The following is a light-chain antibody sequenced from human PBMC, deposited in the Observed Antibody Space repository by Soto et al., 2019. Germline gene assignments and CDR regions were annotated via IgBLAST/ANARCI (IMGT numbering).Light chain of an antibody. Sequence: QSVLTQPASVSGSPGQSITISCTGTSSDIGAYNYVSWYQQYPGKAPKLMIYGVTNRPSGVSKRFSGSKTGNTASLTISGLQAEDVADYYCFSHRSGDSHVFGTGTKVTVL. V-gene: IGLV2-14*01. CDR3: FSHRSGDSHV. J-gene: IGLJ1*01. CDR2: GVT. CDR1: SSDIGAYNY.